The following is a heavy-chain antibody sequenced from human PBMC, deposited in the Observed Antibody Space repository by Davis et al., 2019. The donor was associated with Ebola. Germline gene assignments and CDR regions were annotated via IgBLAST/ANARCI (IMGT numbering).Heavy chain of an antibody. J-gene: IGHJ5*02. D-gene: IGHD3-22*01. CDR1: GGSISSGDYY. CDR2: IYYSGST. V-gene: IGHV4-30-4*01. CDR3: ARQDRYYDSSDYSRFDP. Sequence: MPSETLSLTCTVSGGSISSGDYYWSWIRQPPGKGLEWIGYIYYSGSTYYNPSLKSRVTISVDTSKNQFSLRLNSVTAADTAVYYCARQDRYYDSSDYSRFDPWGQGTLVTVSS.